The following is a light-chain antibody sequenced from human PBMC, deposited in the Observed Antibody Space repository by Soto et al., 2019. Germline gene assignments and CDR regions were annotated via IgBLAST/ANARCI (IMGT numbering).Light chain of an antibody. CDR1: RSVTSY. CDR2: DAS. Sequence: DIVLTQSPGTLSLSPGERATLSCRASRSVTSYFAWYQQKPGQAPRLLIYDASTRATGIPDRFSGSGSGTDFTHTVSRLEPEDFGVYYCQQYGSSPSTFGQGTNLEI. V-gene: IGKV3-20*01. J-gene: IGKJ2*01. CDR3: QQYGSSPST.